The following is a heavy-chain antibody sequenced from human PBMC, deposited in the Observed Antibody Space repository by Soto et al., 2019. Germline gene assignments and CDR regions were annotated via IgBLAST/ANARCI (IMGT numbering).Heavy chain of an antibody. Sequence: QVQLVESGGGVVQPGRSLRLSCAASGFTFSSYGMHWVRQAPGKGLEWVAVIWDDGSNKYYADSVKGRFTISRDNSKNTLYLQMNSLRAEDTAVYYCARDGDYYDSSGYPSYFDYWGQGTLVTVSS. J-gene: IGHJ4*02. D-gene: IGHD3-22*01. CDR2: IWDDGSNK. CDR3: ARDGDYYDSSGYPSYFDY. CDR1: GFTFSSYG. V-gene: IGHV3-33*01.